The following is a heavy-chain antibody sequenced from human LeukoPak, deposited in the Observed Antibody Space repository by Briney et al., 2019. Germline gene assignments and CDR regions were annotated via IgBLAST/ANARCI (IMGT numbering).Heavy chain of an antibody. V-gene: IGHV1-18*01. D-gene: IGHD5-18*01. CDR2: ISAYNGNT. CDR1: GYTFTSYG. Sequence: ASVKVSCKASGYTFTSYGISWVRQAPGQGLEWMGWISAYNGNTNYAQKLQGRVTMTTDTSTSTAYMELRSLRSEDTAVYYCARAGRYGYAGEYFDYWGQGTLVTVSS. CDR3: ARAGRYGYAGEYFDY. J-gene: IGHJ4*02.